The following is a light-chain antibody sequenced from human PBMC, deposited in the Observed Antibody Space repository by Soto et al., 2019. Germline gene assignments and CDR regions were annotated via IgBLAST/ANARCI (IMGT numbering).Light chain of an antibody. V-gene: IGKV3-15*01. Sequence: VMTQSPATLSVSPGERATLSCRASQNLRSSLAWYQQKPGQAPRLLIYGASTRATGIPARFSGSGSGTEFTLTISSLQSEDFALYFCQQYNIWPQTFGQGTKVEIK. J-gene: IGKJ1*01. CDR2: GAS. CDR3: QQYNIWPQT. CDR1: QNLRSS.